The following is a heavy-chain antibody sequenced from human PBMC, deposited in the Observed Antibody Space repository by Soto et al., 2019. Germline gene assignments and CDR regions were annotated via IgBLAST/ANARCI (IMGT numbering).Heavy chain of an antibody. Sequence: VQLRQSGPGLVKPSGTLSLTCAVSGGSISSSNWWTWVRQAPGKGLEWIGEIYHSGNTYYNPSLNGRVTITVDKSNNQFSLKLNSVTAAHTAVYYCATLPPRVVASLLPIPTWGQGTLVTVSS. J-gene: IGHJ5*02. CDR1: GGSISSSNW. D-gene: IGHD1-26*01. CDR2: IYHSGNT. CDR3: ATLPPRVVASLLPIPT. V-gene: IGHV4-4*02.